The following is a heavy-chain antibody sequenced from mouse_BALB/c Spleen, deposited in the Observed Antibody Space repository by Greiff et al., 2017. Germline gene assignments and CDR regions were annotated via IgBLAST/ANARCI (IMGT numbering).Heavy chain of an antibody. Sequence: QVQLQQSGAELVRPGTSVKVSCKASGYAFTNYLIEWVKQRPGQGLEWIGVINPGSGGTNYNEKFKGKATLTADKSSSTAYMQLSSLTSDDSAVYFCARRDYGFAYWGQGTLVTVSA. J-gene: IGHJ3*01. D-gene: IGHD1-1*01. CDR1: GYAFTNYL. V-gene: IGHV1-54*01. CDR2: INPGSGGT. CDR3: ARRDYGFAY.